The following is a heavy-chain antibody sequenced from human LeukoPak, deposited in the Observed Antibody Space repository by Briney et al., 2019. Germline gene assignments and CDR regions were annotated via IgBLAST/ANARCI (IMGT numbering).Heavy chain of an antibody. CDR2: ISSSGSTI. D-gene: IGHD3-10*01. V-gene: IGHV3-48*03. Sequence: GGSLRLSCAASGFTFISYEMNWVRQAPGKGLEWVSYISSSGSTIYYADSVKGRFTISRDNAKNSLYLQMNSLRAEDTAVYYCAREWFGELLRGPFDYWGQGTLVTVSS. CDR3: AREWFGELLRGPFDY. CDR1: GFTFISYE. J-gene: IGHJ4*02.